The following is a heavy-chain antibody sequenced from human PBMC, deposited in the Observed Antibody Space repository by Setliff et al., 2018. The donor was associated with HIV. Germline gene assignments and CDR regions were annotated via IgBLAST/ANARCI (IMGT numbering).Heavy chain of an antibody. J-gene: IGHJ6*03. Sequence: SETLSLTCTVSGGSISSSSYYWGCIRQPPGKGLEWIGSIYYTGSANYNPSLKSRVTMSVDTSKNQFSLKLSSVTAADTAVYYCASLDGSESPYIYYYYMDVWGEGTAVTVSS. CDR2: IYYTGSA. CDR3: ASLDGSESPYIYYYYMDV. V-gene: IGHV4-39*01. D-gene: IGHD3-10*01. CDR1: GGSISSSSYY.